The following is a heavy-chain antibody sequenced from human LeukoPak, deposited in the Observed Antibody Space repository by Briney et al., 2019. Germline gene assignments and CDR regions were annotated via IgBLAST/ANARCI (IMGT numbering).Heavy chain of an antibody. CDR1: GFTFSNHW. CDR2: IKPDGSGR. CDR3: TKGDYHAY. Sequence: GGSLRLSCATSGFTFSNHWMSWVRQAPGKGLEWVANIKPDGSGRWYLDSVKGRFTISRDNAKNSLYLQMNSLKTEDTAVYYCTKGDYHAYWGQGTLATVPS. J-gene: IGHJ4*02. V-gene: IGHV3-7*03. D-gene: IGHD2-8*01.